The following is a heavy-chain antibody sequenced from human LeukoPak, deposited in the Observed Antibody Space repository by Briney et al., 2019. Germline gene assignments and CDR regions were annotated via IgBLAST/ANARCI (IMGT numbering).Heavy chain of an antibody. CDR2: TYYRSKWYY. Sequence: SQTLSLTCDISGDTVSINSAAWNWISQTPSRGLEWLGRTYYRSKWYYDYAVSVKSRITISPDTSKSQFSLQLNSVTADDTAVYYCARGFALDFWGQGTMVTVSS. CDR1: GDTVSINSAA. V-gene: IGHV6-1*01. J-gene: IGHJ3*01. CDR3: ARGFALDF.